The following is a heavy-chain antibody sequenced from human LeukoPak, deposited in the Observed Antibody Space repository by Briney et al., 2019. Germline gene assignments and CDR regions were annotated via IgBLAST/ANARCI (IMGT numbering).Heavy chain of an antibody. CDR1: GGSISSDTYY. V-gene: IGHV4-61*02. D-gene: IGHD3-22*01. CDR2: IYTSGTT. CDR3: ARAVDSSGYQYKGFDP. J-gene: IGHJ5*02. Sequence: SETLSLTCTVSGGSISSDTYYWSWIRQPAGKGLEWLGRIYTSGTTNYSPSLKSRVTISVDTSKNQFSLKLSSVTAADTAVYYCARAVDSSGYQYKGFDPWGQGTLVTVSS.